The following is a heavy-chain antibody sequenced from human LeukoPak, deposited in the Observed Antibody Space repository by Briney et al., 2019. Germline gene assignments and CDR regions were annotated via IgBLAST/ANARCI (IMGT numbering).Heavy chain of an antibody. D-gene: IGHD2-21*02. V-gene: IGHV3-23*01. Sequence: TGGSLRLSCAVSGFNFANHAMSWVRQTPGKGLEWVSAISGGGDITYYADSVTGRFTISRDNSKDTLFLQMHSLRPGDTAVYYCVREDTPATANYWGQGTLVTISS. CDR3: VREDTPATANY. CDR2: ISGGGDIT. J-gene: IGHJ4*02. CDR1: GFNFANHA.